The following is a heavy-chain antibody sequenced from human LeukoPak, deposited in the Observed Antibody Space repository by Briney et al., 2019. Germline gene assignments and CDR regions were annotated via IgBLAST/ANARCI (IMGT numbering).Heavy chain of an antibody. V-gene: IGHV3-48*02. D-gene: IGHD6-13*01. CDR3: ARGIAAAGYYFDY. Sequence: GGSLRLSCAASGFTFSSYSINWVRQAPGKGLEWVSYISSSSTIYYADSVKGRFTISRDNAKNSLYLQMNSLRDEDTAVYYCARGIAAAGYYFDYWGQGTLVTVSS. J-gene: IGHJ4*02. CDR1: GFTFSSYS. CDR2: ISSSSTI.